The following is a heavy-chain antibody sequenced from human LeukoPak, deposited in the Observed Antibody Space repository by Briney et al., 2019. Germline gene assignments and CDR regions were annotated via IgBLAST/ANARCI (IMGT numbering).Heavy chain of an antibody. CDR2: ITPSGGT. CDR3: ARDRYGDGFAHFDY. CDR1: GYTFTSYA. J-gene: IGHJ4*02. Sequence: ASVKVSCKASGYTFTSYAMHWVRQSPGQGLEWMGWITPSGGTNYPQKFQGRVAITRDTSITTAYMDLSRLTSDDTAVYYCARDRYGDGFAHFDYWGQGALVTVSS. D-gene: IGHD5-24*01. V-gene: IGHV1-2*02.